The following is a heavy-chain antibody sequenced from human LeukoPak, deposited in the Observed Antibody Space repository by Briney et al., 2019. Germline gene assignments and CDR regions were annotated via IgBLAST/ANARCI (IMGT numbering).Heavy chain of an antibody. Sequence: GGSLRLSCAASGFTFDDYAMHWVRQAPGKGLEWVSGISWNSGSVAYADSLKGRFTISRDNAKNSLYLQMNSLRAEDTALYYCARTLRFFRFLDVWGQGTTVTVSS. CDR2: ISWNSGSV. CDR1: GFTFDDYA. V-gene: IGHV3-9*01. D-gene: IGHD3-3*01. J-gene: IGHJ6*02. CDR3: ARTLRFFRFLDV.